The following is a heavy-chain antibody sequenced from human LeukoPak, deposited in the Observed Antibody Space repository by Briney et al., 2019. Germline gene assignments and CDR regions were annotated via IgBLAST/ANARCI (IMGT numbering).Heavy chain of an antibody. Sequence: PGRSLRLSCAASGFTFSSYGMHWVRQAPGKGLEWVAVIWYDGSNKYYADSVKGRFTISRDNSKNTLYLQMNSLRAEDTAVYYCARAASYYDSSGYFGYWGQGTLVTVSS. CDR2: IWYDGSNK. J-gene: IGHJ4*02. D-gene: IGHD3-22*01. CDR1: GFTFSSYG. V-gene: IGHV3-33*01. CDR3: ARAASYYDSSGYFGY.